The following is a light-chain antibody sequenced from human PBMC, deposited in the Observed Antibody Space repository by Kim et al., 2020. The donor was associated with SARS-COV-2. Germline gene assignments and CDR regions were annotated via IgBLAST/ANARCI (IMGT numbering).Light chain of an antibody. J-gene: IGLJ3*02. CDR2: SND. V-gene: IGLV1-44*01. Sequence: GQRVTISCSGNSSNIGINTVNWYQHLPGTTPKLLVYSNDQRPSGVPDRFSGSKSGTSASLAISGLQSEDEADYYCAAWDDSLNGPMFGGGTQLTVL. CDR1: SSNIGINT. CDR3: AAWDDSLNGPM.